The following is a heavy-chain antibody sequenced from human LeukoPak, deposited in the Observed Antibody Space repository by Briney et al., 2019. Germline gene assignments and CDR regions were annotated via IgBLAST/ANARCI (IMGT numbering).Heavy chain of an antibody. J-gene: IGHJ4*02. CDR2: IYTSGST. CDR3: ARRVGSPHASLDY. Sequence: NPSETLSLTCTVSGCPISSYYWSWIRQPAGKGLEWIGRIYTSGSTNYNPSLKSRVTMSVDTYKNQFSLKLSSVTAADTAVYYCARRVGSPHASLDYWGQGTLVTVSS. CDR1: GCPISSYY. V-gene: IGHV4-4*07. D-gene: IGHD1-26*01.